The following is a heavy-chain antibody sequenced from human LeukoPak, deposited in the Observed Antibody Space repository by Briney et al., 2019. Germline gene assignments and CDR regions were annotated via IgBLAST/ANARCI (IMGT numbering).Heavy chain of an antibody. CDR2: ISWNSGSI. Sequence: GGSLRLSCAASGFTFSSYSMNWVRQAPGKGLEWVSGISWNSGSIGYADSVKGRFTTSRDDAKDSLYLQMNSLRPEDTAFYYCAKDGGAYSRGIDYWGQGTLVTVSS. D-gene: IGHD6-13*01. V-gene: IGHV3-9*01. CDR1: GFTFSSYS. J-gene: IGHJ4*02. CDR3: AKDGGAYSRGIDY.